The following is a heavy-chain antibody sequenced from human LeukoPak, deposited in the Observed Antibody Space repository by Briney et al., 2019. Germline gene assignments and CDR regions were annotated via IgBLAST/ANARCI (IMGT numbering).Heavy chain of an antibody. CDR3: ASIPQSYQSYWYFDL. V-gene: IGHV4-31*03. CDR2: IYYSGST. D-gene: IGHD2-2*01. CDR1: GGPISSGGYY. Sequence: SQTLSLTCTVSGGPISSGGYYWSWIRQHPGKGLEWIGYIYYSGSTYYNPSLKSRVTISVDTSKNQFSLKLSSVTAADTAVYYCASIPQSYQSYWYFDLWGRGTLVTVSS. J-gene: IGHJ2*01.